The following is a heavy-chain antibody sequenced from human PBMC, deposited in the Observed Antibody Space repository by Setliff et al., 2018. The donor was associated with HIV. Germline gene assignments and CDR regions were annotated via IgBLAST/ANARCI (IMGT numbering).Heavy chain of an antibody. CDR1: GDSFNGSHYL. CDR2: VYYIWAT. Sequence: SETLSLTCTVSGDSFNGSHYLWGGIRQPPGKGLGWVGNVYYIWATYYTRSLKNRVTISVDTSKNQFSLRLTSVTAADTAVYYCAREPDYWGQGILVTVSS. V-gene: IGHV4-39*07. CDR3: AREPDY. J-gene: IGHJ4*02.